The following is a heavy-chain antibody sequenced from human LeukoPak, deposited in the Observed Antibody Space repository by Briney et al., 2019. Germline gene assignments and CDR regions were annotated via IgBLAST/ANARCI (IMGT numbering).Heavy chain of an antibody. CDR1: GGSISSYY. V-gene: IGHV4-59*01. D-gene: IGHD4-17*01. CDR3: ARVVYGDYGYYFDY. CDR2: IYYSGST. J-gene: IGHJ4*02. Sequence: KPSETLSLTCTVSGGSISSYYWSWIAQPPGKGLEWIGYIYYSGSTNYNPSLKSRVTISVDTSKNQFSLKLSSVTAADTAVYYCARVVYGDYGYYFDYWGQGTLVTVSS.